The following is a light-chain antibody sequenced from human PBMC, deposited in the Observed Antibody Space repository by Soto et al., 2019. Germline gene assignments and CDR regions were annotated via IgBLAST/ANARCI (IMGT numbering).Light chain of an antibody. Sequence: DILVNQSPGHPAVSLGERATTICKSSPSVLYSSNNKNYLVWYQQKPGQPPKLLIYWASTRESGVPDRFSGSGSGTDFTLTISSLQAEDVAVYYCQQYYSTPLTFGQGTKVDI. V-gene: IGKV4-1*01. CDR2: WAS. CDR1: PSVLYSSNNKNY. J-gene: IGKJ4*01. CDR3: QQYYSTPLT.